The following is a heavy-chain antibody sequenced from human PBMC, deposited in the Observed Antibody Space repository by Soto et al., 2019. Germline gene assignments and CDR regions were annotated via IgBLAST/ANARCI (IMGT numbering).Heavy chain of an antibody. J-gene: IGHJ3*02. D-gene: IGHD3-16*02. Sequence: PSETLSLTCTVSGGSISSYYWSWIRQPPGKGLEWIGYIYYSGSTNYNPSLKSRVTISVDTSKNQFSLKLSSVTAADTAVYYCARWYGGVIGAFDIRAQRTTVTVSS. V-gene: IGHV4-59*08. CDR1: GGSISSYY. CDR3: ARWYGGVIGAFDI. CDR2: IYYSGST.